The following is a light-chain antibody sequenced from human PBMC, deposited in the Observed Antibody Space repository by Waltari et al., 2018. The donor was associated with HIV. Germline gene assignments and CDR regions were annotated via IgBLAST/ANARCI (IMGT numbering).Light chain of an antibody. CDR1: ESIGDL. CDR3: QQASSFPHT. J-gene: IGKJ4*01. CDR2: SAS. Sequence: IQMNQSPSYVSASLGDTVPLPCRANESIGDLLAWYQQRPREAPRLLVYSASRRESGVPSKFFAFGADTEFTLTITGLESEDFATYYCQQASSFPHTFGGGTKV. V-gene: IGKV1-12*01.